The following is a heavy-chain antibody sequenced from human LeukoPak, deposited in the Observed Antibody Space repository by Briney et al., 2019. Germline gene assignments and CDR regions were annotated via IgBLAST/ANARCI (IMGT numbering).Heavy chain of an antibody. D-gene: IGHD3-9*01. CDR2: INAGNDYT. V-gene: IGHV1-3*01. CDR3: ARGVWDNILTGSVFDP. Sequence: ASVKVSCKASGYTFTTYAMHWVRQAPGQRLEWMGWINAGNDYTKYSQKFQGRVTITRDTSASTAYMELSSLRSEDTAVYYCARGVWDNILTGSVFDPWGQGTLVTVSS. CDR1: GYTFTTYA. J-gene: IGHJ5*02.